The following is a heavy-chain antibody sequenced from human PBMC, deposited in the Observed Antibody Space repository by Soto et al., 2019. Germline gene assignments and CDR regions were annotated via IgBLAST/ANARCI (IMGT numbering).Heavy chain of an antibody. D-gene: IGHD3-22*01. CDR3: ARDQLYYNDISGRPLNAFDV. J-gene: IGHJ3*01. CDR1: GFTFRNYG. CDR2: IGIGSSTK. Sequence: SGGSLRLSCAASGFTFRNYGMNWVRQAPGKGLEWVSYIGIGSSTKYYADSVKGRFTISRDNAKNSLYLQMNSLRAEDTAVYYCARDQLYYNDISGRPLNAFDVWGQGT. V-gene: IGHV3-48*01.